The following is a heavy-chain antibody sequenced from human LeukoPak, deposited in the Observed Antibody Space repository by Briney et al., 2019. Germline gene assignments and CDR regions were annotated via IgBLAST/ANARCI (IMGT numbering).Heavy chain of an antibody. D-gene: IGHD5-18*01. CDR1: GFTFSSYE. CDR3: AKDPRDHSYGWSWRYFDY. J-gene: IGHJ4*02. V-gene: IGHV3-48*03. CDR2: ISSSGSTI. Sequence: GGSLRLSCAASGFTFSSYEMNWVRQAPGKGLEWVSYISSSGSTIYYADSVKGRFTISRDNAKNSLYLQMNSLRAEDTAVYYCAKDPRDHSYGWSWRYFDYRGQGTLVTVSS.